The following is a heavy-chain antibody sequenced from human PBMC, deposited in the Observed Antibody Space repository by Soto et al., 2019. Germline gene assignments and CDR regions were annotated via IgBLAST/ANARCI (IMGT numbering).Heavy chain of an antibody. CDR1: VVSVSSGSYY. CDR2: IYYSGST. CDR3: AREYYYDSSGTHFDY. D-gene: IGHD3-22*01. V-gene: IGHV4-61*01. J-gene: IGHJ4*02. Sequence: SETLSLTCTFSVVSVSSGSYYCSWIRQPPGKGLEWIGYIYYSGSTNYNPSLKSRVTISVDTSKNQFSLKLSSVTAADTAVYYCAREYYYDSSGTHFDYGGQGNLVTV.